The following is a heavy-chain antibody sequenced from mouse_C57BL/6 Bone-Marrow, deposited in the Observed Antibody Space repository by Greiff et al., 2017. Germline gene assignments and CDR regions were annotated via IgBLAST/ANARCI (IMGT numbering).Heavy chain of an antibody. Sequence: QVQLKESGAELARPGASVKLSCKASGYTFTSYGISWVKQRPGQGLEWIGEIYPRSGTTYYNEKFKGKATLTADNSSSTAYMELRSLTSEDSAVYFCASIYYCSSYAPYYAMDYWGQGTSVTVSS. CDR3: ASIYYCSSYAPYYAMDY. CDR2: IYPRSGTT. CDR1: GYTFTSYG. V-gene: IGHV1-81*01. D-gene: IGHD1-1*01. J-gene: IGHJ4*01.